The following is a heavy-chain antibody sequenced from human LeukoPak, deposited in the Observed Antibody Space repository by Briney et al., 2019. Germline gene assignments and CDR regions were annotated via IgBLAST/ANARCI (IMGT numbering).Heavy chain of an antibody. V-gene: IGHV3-74*01. CDR3: ARESYSSGADY. CDR1: GFTFSSYW. J-gene: IGHJ4*02. CDR2: INSDGSST. D-gene: IGHD6-19*01. Sequence: GGSLRLSCAASGFTFSSYWMHWVRQAPGEGLVWASRINSDGSSTSYADSVKGRFTISRDNAKNTLYLQMNSLRAEDTAVYYCARESYSSGADYWGQGTLVTVSS.